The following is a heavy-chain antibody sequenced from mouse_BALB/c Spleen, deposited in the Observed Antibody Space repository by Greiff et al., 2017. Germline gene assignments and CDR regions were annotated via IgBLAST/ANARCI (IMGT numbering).Heavy chain of an antibody. J-gene: IGHJ3*01. CDR3: ASPHYGNTWFAY. CDR1: GDSITSGY. V-gene: IGHV3-8*02. CDR2: ISYSGST. D-gene: IGHD2-1*01. Sequence: EVQLQESGPSLVKPSQTLSLTCSVTGDSITSGYWNWIRKFPGNKLEYMGYISYSGSTYYNPSLKSRISITRDTSKNQYYLQLNSVTTEDTATDYCASPHYGNTWFAYWGQGTLVTVSA.